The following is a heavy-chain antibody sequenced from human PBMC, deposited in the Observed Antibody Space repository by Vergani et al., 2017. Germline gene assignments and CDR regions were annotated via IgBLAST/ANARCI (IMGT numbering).Heavy chain of an antibody. D-gene: IGHD3-22*01. CDR2: ISSSGTTI. J-gene: IGHJ4*02. V-gene: IGHV3-11*04. CDR3: ARAGDYYDSSGYWSY. CDR1: EFTFSDYY. Sequence: GQLVESGGGLVKPGGSLRLSCAASEFTFSDYYMSWIRQAPGKGLEWVSYISSSGTTIYYADSVKGRFTISRDNAKNSLYLLMNSLRAEDTAVYYCARAGDYYDSSGYWSYWGQGTLVTVSS.